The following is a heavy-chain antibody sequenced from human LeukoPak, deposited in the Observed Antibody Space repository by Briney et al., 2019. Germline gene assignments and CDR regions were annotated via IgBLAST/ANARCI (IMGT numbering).Heavy chain of an antibody. CDR1: GGSMTTHH. J-gene: IGHJ4*02. CDR2: VFDSGRT. Sequence: SETLSLTRTVSGGSMTTHHWNWIRQTPGKGLEWIGYVFDSGRTKENPSLKSRATLSADTSKNQLFLRLSSVTAADTAVYYCTTIKRGNIFGYFDFWGQGILVTVSS. V-gene: IGHV4-59*11. D-gene: IGHD5-18*01. CDR3: TTIKRGNIFGYFDF.